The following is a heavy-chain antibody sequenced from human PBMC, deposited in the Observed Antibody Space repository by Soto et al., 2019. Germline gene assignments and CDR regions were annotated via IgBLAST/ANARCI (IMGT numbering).Heavy chain of an antibody. D-gene: IGHD3-3*01. CDR1: GFTFSSHE. V-gene: IGHV3-48*03. J-gene: IGHJ4*02. Sequence: GSLRLSCATSGFTFSSHEMNWVRQAPGKGLEWVSYISTTGSTKYYADSVKGRFTISRDNAKNSLYLQMNSLRAEDTAVYYCAGEAILENNFDHWGQGTLVTVSS. CDR2: ISTTGSTK. CDR3: AGEAILENNFDH.